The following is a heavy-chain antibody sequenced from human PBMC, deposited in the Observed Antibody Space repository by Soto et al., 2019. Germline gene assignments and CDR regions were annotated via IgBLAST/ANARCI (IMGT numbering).Heavy chain of an antibody. Sequence: QVQLVVSGGGLVQPGGSLRLSCAASGFTFRDYYVTWFRQAPGKGLEWMSYGSGSETYIKYADSVKGRFTVSRDNARNFAYLQMASLRAEDTATYYCARKTTVTKPDEYWCRGTLVTGSS. J-gene: IGHJ4*02. CDR3: ARKTTVTKPDEY. D-gene: IGHD4-17*01. CDR2: GSGSETYI. CDR1: GFTFRDYY. V-gene: IGHV3-11*05.